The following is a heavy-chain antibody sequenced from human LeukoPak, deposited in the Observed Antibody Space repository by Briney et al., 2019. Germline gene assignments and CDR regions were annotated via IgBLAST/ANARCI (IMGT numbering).Heavy chain of an antibody. CDR3: ARGGNFYDSTIGFDY. D-gene: IGHD3-22*01. Sequence: ASVTVSCKASGYTFTSYGISWVRQAPGQGLEWMGWISAYNGNTNYAQTLQGRVTMTTDTSTSTAYMELRSLRSDDTAVYYCARGGNFYDSTIGFDYWGQGTLVTVSS. J-gene: IGHJ4*02. CDR1: GYTFTSYG. CDR2: ISAYNGNT. V-gene: IGHV1-18*01.